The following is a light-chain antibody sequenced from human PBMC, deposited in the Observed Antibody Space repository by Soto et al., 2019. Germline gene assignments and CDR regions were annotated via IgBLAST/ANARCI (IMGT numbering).Light chain of an antibody. CDR3: QHYNWYLYT. Sequence: DIQMTQSPSTLSASVGDRVTITCRASQSISSWLAWYQQKPGEAPKLLIYKASNLEGGVPGRFSGSGSGTDFTLTISSLQPDDFATYYCQHYNWYLYTFGQGTKVEIK. CDR2: KAS. J-gene: IGKJ2*01. CDR1: QSISSW. V-gene: IGKV1-5*03.